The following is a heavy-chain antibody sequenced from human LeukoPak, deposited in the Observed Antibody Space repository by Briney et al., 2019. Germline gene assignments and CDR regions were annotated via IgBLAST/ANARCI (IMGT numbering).Heavy chain of an antibody. Sequence: GGSLRLSCAASGFTFDDYAMHWVRQAPGKGLEWVSGTSWNSGSIGYADSVKGRFTISRDNAKNSLYLQMNSLRAEDTALYYCAKDKYYYDSSGYNDAFDIWGQGTMVTVSS. CDR2: TSWNSGSI. CDR1: GFTFDDYA. V-gene: IGHV3-9*01. J-gene: IGHJ3*02. D-gene: IGHD3-22*01. CDR3: AKDKYYYDSSGYNDAFDI.